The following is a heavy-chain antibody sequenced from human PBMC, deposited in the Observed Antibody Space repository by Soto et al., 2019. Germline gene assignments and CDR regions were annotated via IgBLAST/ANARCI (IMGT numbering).Heavy chain of an antibody. CDR1: GGSFSGYY. D-gene: IGHD4-17*01. CDR2: INHSGST. CDR3: AGATVTRDAFDI. V-gene: IGHV4-34*01. J-gene: IGHJ3*02. Sequence: SETLSLTCAVYGGSFSGYYWSWIRQPPGKGLEWIGEINHSGSTNYNPSLKSRVTISVDTSKNQFSLKLSSVTAADTAVYYCAGATVTRDAFDIWGQGTMVTV.